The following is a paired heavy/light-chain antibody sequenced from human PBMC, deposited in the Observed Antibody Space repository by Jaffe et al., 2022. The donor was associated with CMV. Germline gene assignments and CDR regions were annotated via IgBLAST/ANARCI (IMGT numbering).Light chain of an antibody. CDR1: QTVLYSSNNKNY. V-gene: IGKV4-1*01. CDR2: WAS. CDR3: QQYYGTPRT. J-gene: IGKJ2*01. Sequence: DIVMTQSPDSLAVSLGERATINCKSSQTVLYSSNNKNYLAWFQQKPGQPPRLLISWASTRGSGVPDRFSGSGSGTDFTLTISSLQAEDVAVYYCQQYYGTPRTFGQGTKLEIK.
Heavy chain of an antibody. CDR3: AKDWHEDY. CDR1: GFSFSNYA. CDR2: INTAGTT. Sequence: EVQLLESGGGLVQPGGSLRLSCAASGFSFSNYAMTWVRQAPGKGLEWVSAINTAGTTYYAGSVQGRFTISRDNSKNTLYLQMNSLRAEDTAVYYCAKDWHEDYWGQGTLVTVSS. J-gene: IGHJ4*02. V-gene: IGHV3-23*01.